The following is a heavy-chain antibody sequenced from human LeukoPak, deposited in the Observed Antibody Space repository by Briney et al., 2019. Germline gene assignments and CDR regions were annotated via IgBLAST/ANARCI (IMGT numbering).Heavy chain of an antibody. CDR3: ARGRGVVPEPYYFDY. D-gene: IGHD2-2*01. CDR2: INHSGST. J-gene: IGHJ4*02. Sequence: SETLSLTCAVYGGSFSGFSWSWIRQPPGKGLGWVGGINHSGSTNYNPSLKSRVTISVDTSKNQFSLKLSSVTAADTAVYYCARGRGVVPEPYYFDYWGQGTLVTVSS. CDR1: GGSFSGFS. V-gene: IGHV4-34*01.